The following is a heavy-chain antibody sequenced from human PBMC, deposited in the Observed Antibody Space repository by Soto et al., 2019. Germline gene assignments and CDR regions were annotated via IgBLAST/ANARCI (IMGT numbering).Heavy chain of an antibody. CDR3: AKVGLGVYYYYGMDV. D-gene: IGHD1-26*01. J-gene: IGHJ6*02. Sequence: ASVKVSCKASGGTFSSYTISWVRQAPGQGLEWMGRIIPILGIANYAQKFQGRVTMTTDTSTSTAYMELRSLRSDDTAVYYCAKVGLGVYYYYGMDVWGQGTTVTVSS. CDR1: GGTFSSYT. V-gene: IGHV1-69*02. CDR2: IIPILGIA.